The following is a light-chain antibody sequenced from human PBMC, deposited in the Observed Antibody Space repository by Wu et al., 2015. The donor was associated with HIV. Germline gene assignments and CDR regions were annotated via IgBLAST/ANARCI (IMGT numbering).Light chain of an antibody. CDR2: VSS. J-gene: IGKJ4*01. CDR3: QQYDNTPLT. V-gene: IGKV3-20*01. Sequence: EIVLTQSPGTLSLSPGDRATLSCRASQSLSKYQLAWYQQKPGQAPRLLIYVSSSRATGVPDRFSGSGSGTDFTLTISRLEPEDFAVYYCQQYDNTPLTFGGGTKVEIK. CDR1: QSLSKYQ.